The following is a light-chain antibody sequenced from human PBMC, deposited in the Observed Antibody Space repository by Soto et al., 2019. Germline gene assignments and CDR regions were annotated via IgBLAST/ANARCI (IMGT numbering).Light chain of an antibody. J-gene: IGKJ1*01. CDR1: QTISSW. V-gene: IGKV1-5*03. Sequence: DIQMTQSPSTLSGSVGDRFTITCMASQTISSWLAWYQQKPGKAPKLLIYKASTLKSGVTSRFSGSGSGTEFTLTISSLQPDDFATYYCQPYNSYSEAVGPGTQVEIK. CDR3: QPYNSYSEA. CDR2: KAS.